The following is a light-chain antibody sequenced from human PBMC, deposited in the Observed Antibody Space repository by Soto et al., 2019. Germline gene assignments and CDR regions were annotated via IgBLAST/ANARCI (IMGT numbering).Light chain of an antibody. J-gene: IGLJ2*01. Sequence: QSVLTQPPSASGTPGQRVTISCSGSSSNIGSNYVYWYQQLPGTAPKLLIYRNNQRPSGVPDRFSGSKSGTSASLAISGLRSDDEADYYCAAWDDSLRGVFVGGTKLTVL. V-gene: IGLV1-47*01. CDR2: RNN. CDR3: AAWDDSLRGV. CDR1: SSNIGSNY.